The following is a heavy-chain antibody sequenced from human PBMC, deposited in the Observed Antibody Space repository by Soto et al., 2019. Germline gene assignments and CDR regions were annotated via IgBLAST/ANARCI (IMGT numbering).Heavy chain of an antibody. D-gene: IGHD1-26*01. V-gene: IGHV4-4*02. CDR3: ARDGAWDNYYYYGMDV. CDR2: IYHSGST. CDR1: GGSISSSNW. J-gene: IGHJ6*02. Sequence: SETLSLTCAVSGGSISSSNWWSWVRQPPGKGLEWIGEIYHSGSTNYNPSLKSRVTISVDKSKNQFSLKLSSVTAADTAVYYCARDGAWDNYYYYGMDVWGQGTTVTVSS.